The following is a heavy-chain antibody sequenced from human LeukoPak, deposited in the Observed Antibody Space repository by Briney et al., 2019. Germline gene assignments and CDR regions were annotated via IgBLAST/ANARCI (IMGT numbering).Heavy chain of an antibody. CDR1: GFTFSSYW. Sequence: GGSLRLSCAASGFTFSSYWMSWVRQAPGKGLEWVANIKQDGSGKYYVDSVKGRFTISRDNAKNSLYLQMNSLRAEDTAVYYCASDRLSSSGWYYAFDIWGQGTMVTVSS. CDR2: IKQDGSGK. J-gene: IGHJ3*02. D-gene: IGHD6-19*01. V-gene: IGHV3-7*01. CDR3: ASDRLSSSGWYYAFDI.